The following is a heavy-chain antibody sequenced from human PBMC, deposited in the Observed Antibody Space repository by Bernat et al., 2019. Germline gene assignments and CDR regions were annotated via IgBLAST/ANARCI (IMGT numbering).Heavy chain of an antibody. CDR1: GFTFDDYT. CDR3: AAEAVAGVLGR. V-gene: IGHV3-43*01. J-gene: IGHJ4*02. CDR2: ISWDGGST. Sequence: EVQLVESGGVVVQPGGSLRLSCAASGFTFDDYTMHWVRQAPGKGLEWVSLISWDGGSTYYADAVKGRLTISRDNSKNSMYLQMNSLRTEDTALYYGAAEAVAGVLGRWGQGTLVTVSS. D-gene: IGHD6-19*01.